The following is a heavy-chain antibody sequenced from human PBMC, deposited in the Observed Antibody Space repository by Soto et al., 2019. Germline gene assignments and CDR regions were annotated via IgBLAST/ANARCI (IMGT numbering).Heavy chain of an antibody. CDR1: GGTFSRYP. CDR3: ARPRTVAATKGYDY. D-gene: IGHD4-4*01. CDR2: IIPIFGTI. Sequence: EASVKVSCKASGGTFSRYPIAWVRQAPGHGLEWMGQIIPIFGTISHAQNFQGRITITADESTSTAYMELSSLRSDDTAVYYFARPRTVAATKGYDYWGQGSLVTVSS. V-gene: IGHV1-69*13. J-gene: IGHJ4*02.